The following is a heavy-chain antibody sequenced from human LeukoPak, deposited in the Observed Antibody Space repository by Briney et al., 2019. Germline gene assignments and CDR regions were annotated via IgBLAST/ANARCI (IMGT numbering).Heavy chain of an antibody. CDR2: MNPNSGNT. CDR1: GYTFTSYD. Sequence: ASVKVSCKASGYTFTSYDINWVRQATGQGLEWMGWMNPNSGNTGYAQKFQGRVTMTRNTSISTAYMELSRLRSDDTAVYYCARDHSSSWEGFNDYWGQGTLVTVSS. D-gene: IGHD6-13*01. V-gene: IGHV1-8*01. J-gene: IGHJ4*02. CDR3: ARDHSSSWEGFNDY.